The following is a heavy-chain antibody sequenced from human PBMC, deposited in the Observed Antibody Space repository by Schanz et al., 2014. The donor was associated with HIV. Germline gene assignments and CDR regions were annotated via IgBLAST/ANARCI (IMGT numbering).Heavy chain of an antibody. Sequence: EVQLLESGGGLVQPGGSLRLSCAASGFTFSSYAMSWVRQAPGKGLEWVSSISESGGRTYYADSVNGRFTISRDNSKNTLYLQMTTLRIDDTAVYYCAQMGAFAAFDIWGHGTVVTVSS. CDR1: GFTFSSYA. CDR3: AQMGAFAAFDI. V-gene: IGHV3-23*01. CDR2: ISESGGRT. D-gene: IGHD3-16*01. J-gene: IGHJ3*02.